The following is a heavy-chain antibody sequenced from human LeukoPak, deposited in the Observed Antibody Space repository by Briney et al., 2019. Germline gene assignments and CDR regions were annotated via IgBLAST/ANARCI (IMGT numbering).Heavy chain of an antibody. CDR1: GSSINSALYY. J-gene: IGHJ5*02. Sequence: SETLSLTCTVSGSSINSALYYWAWIRQTPEQQLQWIGSVSHDGITKYSPSLGGRVSLSADTSKNAFFMEVHSVTAADSAIYYCARHTIFCSFINCSPFDPWGQGTLVTVSS. V-gene: IGHV4-39*01. CDR2: VSHDGIT. D-gene: IGHD3-3*01. CDR3: ARHTIFCSFINCSPFDP.